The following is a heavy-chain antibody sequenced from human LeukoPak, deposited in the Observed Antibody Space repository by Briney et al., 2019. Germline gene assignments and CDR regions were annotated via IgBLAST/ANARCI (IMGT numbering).Heavy chain of an antibody. Sequence: RSSETLSLTCTVSGGSISSYYWSWIRLPPGKGLEWIGYIYYSGSTNYNPSLKSRVTISVDTSKNQFSLKLSSVTAADTAVYYCAIQPAGGPFDYWGQGTLVTVSS. CDR1: GGSISSYY. J-gene: IGHJ4*02. D-gene: IGHD1-14*01. V-gene: IGHV4-59*01. CDR3: AIQPAGGPFDY. CDR2: IYYSGST.